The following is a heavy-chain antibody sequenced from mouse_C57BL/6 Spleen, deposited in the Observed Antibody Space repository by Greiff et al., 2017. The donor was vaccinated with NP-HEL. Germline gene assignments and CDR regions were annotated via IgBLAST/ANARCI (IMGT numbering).Heavy chain of an antibody. V-gene: IGHV1-53*01. CDR1: GYTFTSYW. CDR3: ARGGIYDGYYPYAMDY. D-gene: IGHD2-3*01. Sequence: QVQLQQPGTELVKPGASVKLSCKASGYTFTSYWMHWVKQRPGQGLEWIGNINPSNGGTNYNEKFKSKATLTVDKSSSTAYMQLSSLTSEDSAVYYGARGGIYDGYYPYAMDYWGQGTSVTVSS. J-gene: IGHJ4*01. CDR2: INPSNGGT.